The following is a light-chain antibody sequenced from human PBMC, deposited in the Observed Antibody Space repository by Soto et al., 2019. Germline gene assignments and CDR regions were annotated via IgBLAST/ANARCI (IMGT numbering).Light chain of an antibody. CDR3: RPEGSSPFT. Sequence: ESVLTQSPGTLSMSPGERATLSCRASQSVSSSYSAWYQQKPGQAPRLLIYGASSKATGIPDRFSGSGSGTDFTLTISRLEPEDFAGYYCRPEGSSPFTCGAGTKVDIK. CDR2: GAS. J-gene: IGKJ3*01. V-gene: IGKV3-20*01. CDR1: QSVSSSY.